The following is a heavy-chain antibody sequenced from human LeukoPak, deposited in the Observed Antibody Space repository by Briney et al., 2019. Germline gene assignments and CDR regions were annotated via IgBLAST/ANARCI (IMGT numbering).Heavy chain of an antibody. V-gene: IGHV1-69*04. J-gene: IGHJ4*02. CDR2: IIPILGIA. CDR1: GGTFSSYA. D-gene: IGHD3-3*01. CDR3: ARGGVVTYYFDY. Sequence: ASVKVSCKASGGTFSSYAISWVRQAPGQGLEWMGRIIPILGIANYAQKFQGRVTITADKSTSTAYMELSSLRSEDTAVYYCARGGVVTYYFDYWGQGTLVTVSS.